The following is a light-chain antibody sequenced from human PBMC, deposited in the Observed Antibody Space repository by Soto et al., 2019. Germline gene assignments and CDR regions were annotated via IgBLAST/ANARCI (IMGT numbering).Light chain of an antibody. CDR3: QQRSHWPGT. Sequence: EIVLAQSPATLSLSPGERATLSCRASQSVSIYLAWYQQKPGQAPRLLIYDASNRATGIPARFSGSGSGTDFTLTISSLEPEDFAVYYCQQRSHWPGTVGQGTKVDI. J-gene: IGKJ1*01. V-gene: IGKV3-11*01. CDR2: DAS. CDR1: QSVSIY.